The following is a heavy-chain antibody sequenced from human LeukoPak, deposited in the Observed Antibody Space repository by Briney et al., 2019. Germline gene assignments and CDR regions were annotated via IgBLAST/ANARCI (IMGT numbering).Heavy chain of an antibody. CDR3: AREVGGPAAIPRGYYYYYMDV. D-gene: IGHD2-2*02. Sequence: SVKVSCKASGGTFSSYAISWVRQAPGQGLEWMGGIIPIFGTANYAQKFQGRVTITADESTSTAYMELSSLRSEDTAVYYCAREVGGPAAIPRGYYYYYMDVWGKGTTVTVSS. CDR1: GGTFSSYA. V-gene: IGHV1-69*13. J-gene: IGHJ6*03. CDR2: IIPIFGTA.